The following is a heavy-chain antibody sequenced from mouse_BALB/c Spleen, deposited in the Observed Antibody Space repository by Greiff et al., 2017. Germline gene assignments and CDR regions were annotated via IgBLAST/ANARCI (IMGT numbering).Heavy chain of an antibody. V-gene: IGHV3-2*02. D-gene: IGHD2-10*01. J-gene: IGHJ4*01. CDR2: ISYSGST. Sequence: EVKLMESGPGLVKPSQSLSLTCTVTGYSITSDYAWNWIRQFPGNKLEWMGYISYSGSTSYNPSLKSRISITRDTSKNQFFLQLNSVTTEDTATYYCARSFYGNYAMDYWGQGTSVTVSS. CDR3: ARSFYGNYAMDY. CDR1: GYSITSDYA.